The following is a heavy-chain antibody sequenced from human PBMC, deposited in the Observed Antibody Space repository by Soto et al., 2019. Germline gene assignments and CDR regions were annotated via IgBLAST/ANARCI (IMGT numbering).Heavy chain of an antibody. CDR2: INANSGTT. CDR3: ARDRNLETSAWARDY. J-gene: IGHJ4*02. D-gene: IGHD6-19*01. V-gene: IGHV1-46*03. CDR1: GYTFTSHY. Sequence: QVQLAQSGAEVKKPGAAVEVSCKASGYTFTSHYVHWVRQAPGQGLEWMGLINANSGTTSYAQKFQGRVTMTRDTSTSTVYMELSSLRFEDTAVYYCARDRNLETSAWARDYWGQGTLVTVSS.